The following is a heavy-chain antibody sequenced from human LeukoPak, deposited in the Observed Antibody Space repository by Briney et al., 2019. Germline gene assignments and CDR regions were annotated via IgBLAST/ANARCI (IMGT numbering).Heavy chain of an antibody. Sequence: GGSLRLSCAASGFTFSSYGMHWVRQAPGKGLEWVAIIWYDGSNKYYADSVKGRFTISRDISKNTLYLQMNSLRAEDTAVYYCARGPSPTDAFDIWGQGTMVTVSS. CDR2: IWYDGSNK. J-gene: IGHJ3*02. V-gene: IGHV3-33*01. CDR3: ARGPSPTDAFDI. CDR1: GFTFSSYG.